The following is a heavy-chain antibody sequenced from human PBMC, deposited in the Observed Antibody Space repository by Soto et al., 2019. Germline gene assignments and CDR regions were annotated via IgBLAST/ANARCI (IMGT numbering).Heavy chain of an antibody. J-gene: IGHJ6*02. CDR2: ISYDGSNK. Sequence: PGGSMRLSCAASGFTLSSYGMHWGSQAPGKGLEWVAVISYDGSNKYYADSVKGRFTISRDNSKNTLYLQMNSLRAEDTAVYDCAKAMAVPSSWLNYYYGIDVWGQGTTVTVSS. CDR3: AKAMAVPSSWLNYYYGIDV. CDR1: GFTLSSYG. D-gene: IGHD3-22*01. V-gene: IGHV3-30*18.